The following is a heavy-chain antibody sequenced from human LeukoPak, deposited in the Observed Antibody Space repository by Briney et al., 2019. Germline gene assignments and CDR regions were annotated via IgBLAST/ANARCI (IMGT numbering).Heavy chain of an antibody. V-gene: IGHV3-30*04. D-gene: IGHD2-21*01. CDR1: GFTFTRYT. J-gene: IGHJ4*02. CDR2: VLYDGSNK. CDR3: VRDNYGGILDF. Sequence: PGGSLRLSCAASGFTFTRYTMHWVRQAPGKGLEWVAVVLYDGSNKYYADFVKGRFTLSRDNSKNTLSLQMNTLRADDTAVYYCVRDNYGGILDFWGQGTLVTVSS.